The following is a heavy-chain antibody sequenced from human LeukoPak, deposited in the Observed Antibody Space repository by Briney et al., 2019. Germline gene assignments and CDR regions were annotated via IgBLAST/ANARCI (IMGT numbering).Heavy chain of an antibody. V-gene: IGHV1-18*01. CDR1: GYTFTSFG. Sequence: ASVKVSCKASGYTFTSFGISWVRQAPGQGLEWVGWISAYDGYTNYAQRFQDRVTMTTDTSTTTAYMELRSLRSDDTAVYYCARDKVIASAGTPNWFDPWGQGTLVTVSS. CDR2: ISAYDGYT. D-gene: IGHD6-13*01. CDR3: ARDKVIASAGTPNWFDP. J-gene: IGHJ5*02.